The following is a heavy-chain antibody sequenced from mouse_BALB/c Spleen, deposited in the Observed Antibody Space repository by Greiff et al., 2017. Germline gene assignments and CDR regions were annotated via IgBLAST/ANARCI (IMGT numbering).Heavy chain of an antibody. CDR2: IYPGDGDT. CDR1: GYAFSSSW. J-gene: IGHJ1*01. Sequence: QVQLQQSGPELVKPGASVKISCKASGYAFSSSWMNWVKQRPGQGLEWIGRIYPGDGDTNYNGKFKGKATLTADKSSSTAYMQLSSLTSVDSAVYFCASPYYGSSYWYFDVWGAGTTVTVSS. V-gene: IGHV1-82*01. CDR3: ASPYYGSSYWYFDV. D-gene: IGHD1-1*01.